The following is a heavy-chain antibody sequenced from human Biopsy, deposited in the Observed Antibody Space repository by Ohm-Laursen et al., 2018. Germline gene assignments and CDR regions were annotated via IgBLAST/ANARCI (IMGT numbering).Heavy chain of an antibody. CDR3: ARDSSRRAREGGMDV. V-gene: IGHV3-21*01. D-gene: IGHD6-6*01. CDR2: ISETSSHI. J-gene: IGHJ6*02. CDR1: GFSVSSYD. Sequence: SLRLSCTASGFSVSSYDMNWVRQAPGKGLEWISYISETSSHIYDADSVRGRFTVARDIAKNSPYLQLNSLRVEDTAVYYCARDSSRRAREGGMDVWGRGTTVTVSS.